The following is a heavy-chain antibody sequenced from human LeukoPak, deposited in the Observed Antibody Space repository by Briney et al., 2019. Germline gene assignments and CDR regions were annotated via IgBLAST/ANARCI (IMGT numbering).Heavy chain of an antibody. Sequence: PGGSLRLSCAASGFSFSDAWMSWVRQPPGKGLEWIGEIYHSGSTNYNPSLKSRVTISVDKSKNQFSLKLSSVTAADTAVYYCARVGSGWYFDYWGQGTLVTVSS. J-gene: IGHJ4*02. V-gene: IGHV4-4*02. D-gene: IGHD6-19*01. CDR1: GFSFSDAW. CDR3: ARVGSGWYFDY. CDR2: IYHSGST.